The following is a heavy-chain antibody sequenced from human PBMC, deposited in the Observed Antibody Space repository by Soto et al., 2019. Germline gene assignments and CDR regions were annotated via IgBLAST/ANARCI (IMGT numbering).Heavy chain of an antibody. CDR1: GGTFRGYS. CDR2: INHSGSV. CDR3: ARDHRVVRGVKGDAFDI. J-gene: IGHJ3*02. Sequence: SASLSLPRASYGGTFRGYSWSWIRQPPGKGLEWIGEINHSGSVTFNPTCKSRVSILLDTSKNQFSLKLSSVTAADTAVYYCARDHRVVRGVKGDAFDICGQGTMVTVSS. D-gene: IGHD3-10*01. V-gene: IGHV4-34*01.